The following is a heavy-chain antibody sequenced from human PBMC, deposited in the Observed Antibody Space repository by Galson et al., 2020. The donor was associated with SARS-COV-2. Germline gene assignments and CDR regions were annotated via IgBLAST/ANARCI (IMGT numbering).Heavy chain of an antibody. D-gene: IGHD3-22*01. J-gene: IGHJ1*01. V-gene: IGHV3-30*18. CDR1: GFTFSNYG. CDR2: ISYDGNNK. CDR3: AKERDKIVAFQH. Sequence: TGGSLRLSCAASGFTFSNYGMHWVRQAPGKGPEWVAVISYDGNNKYYADSVKGRFTISRDNSKNTLYLQMNSLRPEDTAVYYCAKERDKIVAFQHWGQGTLVTVSS.